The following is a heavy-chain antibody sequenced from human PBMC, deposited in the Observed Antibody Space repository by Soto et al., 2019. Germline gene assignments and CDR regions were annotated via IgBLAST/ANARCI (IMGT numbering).Heavy chain of an antibody. CDR3: ARAPLRGYSGSFIEHQDFDI. CDR1: GFSIISGGYY. J-gene: IGHJ3*02. Sequence: SDTLSLTCTVSGFSIISGGYYGSFIRQHPGKCLEWIGYIYYSGSTYYNPSLKSRVTISVDTSKNQFSLKLSSVTAADTAVYYCARAPLRGYSGSFIEHQDFDIWGQATMVTVSS. V-gene: IGHV4-31*03. D-gene: IGHD1-26*01. CDR2: IYYSGST.